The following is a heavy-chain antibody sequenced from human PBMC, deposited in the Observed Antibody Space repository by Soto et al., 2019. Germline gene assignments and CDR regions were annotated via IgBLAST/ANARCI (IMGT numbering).Heavy chain of an antibody. CDR3: ARESEGLTSNFDY. J-gene: IGHJ4*02. Sequence: GGSLRLSCAASGFTFTMYSMNWVRHAPGKGLEWVSSISSTTNYIYYGDSMKGRFTISRDNAKNSLYLEMNSLRAEDTAVYYCARESEGLTSNFDYWGQGTLVTVSS. CDR2: ISSTTNYI. V-gene: IGHV3-21*06. CDR1: GFTFTMYS.